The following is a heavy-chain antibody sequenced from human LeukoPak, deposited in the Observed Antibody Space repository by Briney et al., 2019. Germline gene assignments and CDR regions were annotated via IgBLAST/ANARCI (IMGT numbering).Heavy chain of an antibody. Sequence: GGSLRLSCAAPGFTFSSYGMHWVRQAPGKGLEWVAFIRYDGSNKYYADSVKGRFTISRDNSKNTLYLQMNSLRAEDTAVYYCAKDGEWELRDAFDIWGQGTMVTVSS. CDR1: GFTFSSYG. J-gene: IGHJ3*02. CDR2: IRYDGSNK. CDR3: AKDGEWELRDAFDI. V-gene: IGHV3-30*02. D-gene: IGHD1-26*01.